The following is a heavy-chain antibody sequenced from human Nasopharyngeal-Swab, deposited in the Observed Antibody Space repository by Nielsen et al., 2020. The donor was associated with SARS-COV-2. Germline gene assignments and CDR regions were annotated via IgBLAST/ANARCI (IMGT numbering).Heavy chain of an antibody. CDR2: ISSSGSTI. D-gene: IGHD3-10*01. CDR3: ARGGMVRGVIITYYYYGMDV. J-gene: IGHJ6*01. V-gene: IGHV3-48*03. Sequence: GESLKISCAASGFTFSSYEMNWVRQAPGKGLEWVSYISSSGSTIYYADSVKGRFTISRDNAKNSLYPQMNSLRAEDTAVYYCARGGMVRGVIITYYYYGMDVWGQGTTVTVSS. CDR1: GFTFSSYE.